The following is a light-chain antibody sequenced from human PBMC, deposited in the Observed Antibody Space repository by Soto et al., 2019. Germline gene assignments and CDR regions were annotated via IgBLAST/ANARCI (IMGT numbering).Light chain of an antibody. CDR2: DVI. CDR1: SSDVGRYNL. CDR3: CSYAGSYTHV. J-gene: IGLJ1*01. Sequence: QSVLTQPASVSGSPGQSITISCTGTSSDVGRYNLVSWYQQHPGKAPKLMIYDVIKRPSGVPDRFSGSKSGNTASLTIYGLQAEDEADYYCCSYAGSYTHVFGTGTKLTVL. V-gene: IGLV2-11*02.